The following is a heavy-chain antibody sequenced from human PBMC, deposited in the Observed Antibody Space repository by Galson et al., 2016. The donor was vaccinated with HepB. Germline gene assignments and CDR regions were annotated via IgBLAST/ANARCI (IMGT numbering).Heavy chain of an antibody. J-gene: IGHJ6*03. V-gene: IGHV3-7*04. CDR2: IKEDGSEK. Sequence: SLRLSCAASGFTFSSYWMTWVRQAPGKGLEWVANIKEDGSEKNYVDSVKGRLTISRDNAKNSLFLQMNNLRVEDTGVYFCARVIDVETAILDYYYHFMDVWGKGTTGTVSS. CDR1: GFTFSSYW. D-gene: IGHD5-18*01. CDR3: ARVIDVETAILDYYYHFMDV.